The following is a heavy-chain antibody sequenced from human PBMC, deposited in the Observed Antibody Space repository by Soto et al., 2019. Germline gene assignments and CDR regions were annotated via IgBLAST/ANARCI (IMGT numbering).Heavy chain of an antibody. CDR2: ISSSSSTI. CDR1: GFTFSSYS. Sequence: GSLRLSCAASGFTFSSYSMNWVRQAPGKGLEWVSYISSSSSTIYYADSVKGRFTISRDNAKNSLYLQMNSLRDEDTAVYYCARGYYYDSSGYRTKPDYGMDVWGQGTTVTVSS. D-gene: IGHD3-22*01. V-gene: IGHV3-48*02. J-gene: IGHJ6*02. CDR3: ARGYYYDSSGYRTKPDYGMDV.